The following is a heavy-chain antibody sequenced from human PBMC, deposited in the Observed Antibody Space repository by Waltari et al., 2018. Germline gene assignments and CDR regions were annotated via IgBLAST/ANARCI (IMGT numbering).Heavy chain of an antibody. CDR3: ARGRAEMATILGY. J-gene: IGHJ4*02. Sequence: QVRLVQSGAEVKKPGASVKVSCKASAYTFTGYYMHWVRQAPGQGLEWRGWINPNSGGTNYAQKVQGRVTMTRDTSISTAYMELSRLGSDDMAVYYCARGRAEMATILGYWGQGTLVTVSS. CDR2: INPNSGGT. CDR1: AYTFTGYY. V-gene: IGHV1-2*02. D-gene: IGHD5-12*01.